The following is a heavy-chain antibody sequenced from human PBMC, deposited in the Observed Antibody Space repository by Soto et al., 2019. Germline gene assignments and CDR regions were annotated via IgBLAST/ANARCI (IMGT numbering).Heavy chain of an antibody. J-gene: IGHJ4*02. CDR2: ISSSSSTI. V-gene: IGHV3-48*01. CDR1: GFTFSSYS. CDR3: ARSVAVPGAHIDY. D-gene: IGHD6-19*01. Sequence: GGSLRLSCAASGFTFSSYSMNWVRQAPGKGLEWVSYISSSSSTIYYADSVKGRFTISRDTSKNEFSLRLSSVTAADTAVYFCARSVAVPGAHIDYWGQGTQVTVSS.